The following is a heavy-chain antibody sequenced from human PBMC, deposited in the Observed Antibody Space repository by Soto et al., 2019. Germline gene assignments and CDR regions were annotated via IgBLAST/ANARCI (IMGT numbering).Heavy chain of an antibody. V-gene: IGHV3-23*01. Sequence: EVQLLESGGGLVQPGGSLRLSCAASGFTFSSYAMSWVRQAPGKGLEWVSAISGSGGSTYYADSVKGRFTISRDNSKNTLYLQMNSLRAEDTAVYYCAKGVTTVTDYGGDYFDYWGQGTLVTVSS. CDR2: ISGSGGST. J-gene: IGHJ4*02. CDR3: AKGVTTVTDYGGDYFDY. D-gene: IGHD4-17*01. CDR1: GFTFSSYA.